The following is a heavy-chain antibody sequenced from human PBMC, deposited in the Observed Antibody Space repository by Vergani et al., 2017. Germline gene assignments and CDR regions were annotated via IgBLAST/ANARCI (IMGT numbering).Heavy chain of an antibody. D-gene: IGHD3-10*01. CDR3: ARVGVVRGVSYYYYYYGMDV. Sequence: QVQLQESCPGLVKPSQILSLTCTVSGGPISSGDYYWSWIRQPPGKGLEWIGYIYYSGSTYYNPSLKSRVTISVDTSKNQFSLKLSSVTAADTAVYYCARVGVVRGVSYYYYYYGMDVWGQXP. CDR1: GGPISSGDYY. CDR2: IYYSGST. V-gene: IGHV4-30-4*08. J-gene: IGHJ6*02.